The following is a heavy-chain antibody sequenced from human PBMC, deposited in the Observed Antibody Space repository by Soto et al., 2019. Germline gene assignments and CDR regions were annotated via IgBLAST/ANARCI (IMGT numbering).Heavy chain of an antibody. CDR3: ASLHEYYSGMDV. CDR1: GFTFSSYA. Sequence: GGSLRLSCAASGFTFSSYAMHWVRQAPGKGLEWVAVISYGGSNKYYADSVKGRFTISRDNSKNTLYLQMNSLRAEDTAVYYCASLHEYYSGMDVWGQGTTVTVSS. J-gene: IGHJ6*02. V-gene: IGHV3-30-3*01. CDR2: ISYGGSNK.